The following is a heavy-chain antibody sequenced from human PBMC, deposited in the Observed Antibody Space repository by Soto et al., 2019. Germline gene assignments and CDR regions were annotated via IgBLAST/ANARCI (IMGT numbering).Heavy chain of an antibody. V-gene: IGHV1-69*13. D-gene: IGHD3-22*01. CDR3: ASPEGSSGYYRGGRYYYGMDV. Sequence: SVKVSCKASGGTFSSYAISWVRQAPGQGLEWMGGIIPIFGTANYAQKFQGRVTITADESTSTAYMELSSLRSEDTAVYYCASPEGSSGYYRGGRYYYGMDVWGQGTTVTVSS. CDR1: GGTFSSYA. J-gene: IGHJ6*02. CDR2: IIPIFGTA.